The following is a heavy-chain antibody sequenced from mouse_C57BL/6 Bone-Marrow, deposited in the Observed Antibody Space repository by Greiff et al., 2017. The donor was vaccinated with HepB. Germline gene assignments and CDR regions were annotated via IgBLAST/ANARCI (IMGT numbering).Heavy chain of an antibody. CDR3: AYGSSPSCDV. CDR2: IDPSDSET. D-gene: IGHD1-1*01. Sequence: QVQLKQPGAELVRPGSSVKLSCKASGYTFTSYWMHWVKQRPIQGLEWIGNIDPSDSETHYNQKFKDKATLTVDKSSSTAYMQLSSLTSEDSAVYYCAYGSSPSCDVWGTGTTVTVSS. J-gene: IGHJ1*03. V-gene: IGHV1-52*01. CDR1: GYTFTSYW.